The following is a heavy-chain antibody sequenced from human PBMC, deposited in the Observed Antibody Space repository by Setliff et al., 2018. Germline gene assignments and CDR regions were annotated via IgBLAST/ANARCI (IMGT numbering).Heavy chain of an antibody. V-gene: IGHV1-69*05. CDR2: IIPIFGTA. CDR1: GGTFSSYA. D-gene: IGHD2-15*01. J-gene: IGHJ3*02. Sequence: SVKVSCKASGGTFSSYAISWVRQAPGQGLEWMGRIIPIFGTANYAQKFQGRVTMTRNTSISTAYMELSSLRSEDTAVYYCATNSGGNTIDAFDIWGQGTMVTVSS. CDR3: ATNSGGNTIDAFDI.